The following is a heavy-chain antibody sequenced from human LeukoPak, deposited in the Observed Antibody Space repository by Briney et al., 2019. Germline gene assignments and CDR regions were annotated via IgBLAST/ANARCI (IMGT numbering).Heavy chain of an antibody. CDR3: VRTNPWDLTYYFDY. Sequence: NASETLSLTCTVSGGSIKSHFWSWVRQPPGKRLEWIGYMLHSGTTNYNPSLKSRVTISVDTSKNQFSLRLTSVTAADTAVYYCVRTNPWDLTYYFDYWGQGTLVTVSS. CDR2: MLHSGTT. CDR1: GGSIKSHF. J-gene: IGHJ4*02. D-gene: IGHD1-14*01. V-gene: IGHV4-59*11.